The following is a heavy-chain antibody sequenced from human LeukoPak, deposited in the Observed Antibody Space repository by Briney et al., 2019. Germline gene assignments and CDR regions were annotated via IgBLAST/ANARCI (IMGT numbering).Heavy chain of an antibody. CDR3: ARDPYNGNYGDFYYYYMDV. V-gene: IGHV3-21*01. CDR2: ITSSSTYT. CDR1: GFTFNTYN. Sequence: GGSLRLSCAASGFTFNTYNMNWVRQAPGKGLEWVSSITSSSTYTFYADSVKGRFTISRDNTKNSLYLQMNSLRDEDTAIYYCARDPYNGNYGDFYYYYMDVWGKGTTVTISS. J-gene: IGHJ6*03. D-gene: IGHD1-26*01.